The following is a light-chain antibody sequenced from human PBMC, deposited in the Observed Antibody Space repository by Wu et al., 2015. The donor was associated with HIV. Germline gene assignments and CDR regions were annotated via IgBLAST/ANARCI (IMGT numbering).Light chain of an antibody. V-gene: IGKV1-5*03. Sequence: DIQMTQSPSTLSASVGDRVTITCRASQSINRWLAWYQQRPGKAPNLLIFKASSLETGVPSRFSGSGSGTEFTLTISSLQPDDFASYYCQQYDTLPWTFGQGTKGGHQT. J-gene: IGKJ1*01. CDR2: KAS. CDR3: QQYDTLPWT. CDR1: QSINRW.